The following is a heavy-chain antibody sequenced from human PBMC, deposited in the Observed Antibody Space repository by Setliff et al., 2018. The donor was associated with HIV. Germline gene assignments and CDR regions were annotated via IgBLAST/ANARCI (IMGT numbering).Heavy chain of an antibody. CDR3: ARDRAYRSSQAGVYEVTTLDY. Sequence: ASVKVSCKASGGTFSSYAISWVRQAPGQGLEWMGGIIPIFGTANYAQKFQGRVTITADKSTSTAYMELSSLRSEDTAVYYCARDRAYRSSQAGVYEVTTLDYWGQGTLVTVSS. CDR2: IIPIFGTA. V-gene: IGHV1-69*06. D-gene: IGHD4-17*01. CDR1: GGTFSSYA. J-gene: IGHJ4*02.